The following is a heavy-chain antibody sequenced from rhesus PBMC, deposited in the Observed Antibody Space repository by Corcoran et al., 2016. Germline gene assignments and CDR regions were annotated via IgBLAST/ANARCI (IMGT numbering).Heavy chain of an antibody. CDR1: GYSFTSSW. D-gene: IGHD6-13*01. Sequence: EVQLVQSGAEVKRPGESLRISCKTSGYSFTSSWISWVREMPGKGLGWVVDNYPGDSATEYNPSFHGHITISTDKSISTTYLQWSSLKASDTATYYCAKDGGYTPGRFDVWGPGVLVTVSS. CDR3: AKDGGYTPGRFDV. V-gene: IGHV5-43*02. CDR2: NYPGDSAT. J-gene: IGHJ5-1*01.